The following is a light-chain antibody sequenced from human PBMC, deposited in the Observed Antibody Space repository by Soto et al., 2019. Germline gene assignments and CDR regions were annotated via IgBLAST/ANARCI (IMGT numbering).Light chain of an antibody. CDR1: RSNIGSNT. V-gene: IGLV1-44*01. CDR3: AAWDESLNGFYV. J-gene: IGLJ1*01. CDR2: SNN. Sequence: QSVLTQPPSASGTPGQRVTISCSGSRSNIGSNTVNWYQQLPGSAPKLLIYSNNQRPSGVPDRFSGSKSGTSASLAISGLQSEDEADYYCAAWDESLNGFYVFATGTKVTVL.